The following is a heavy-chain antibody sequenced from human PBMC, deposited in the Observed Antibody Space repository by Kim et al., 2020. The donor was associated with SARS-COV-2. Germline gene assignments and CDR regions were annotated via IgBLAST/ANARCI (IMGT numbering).Heavy chain of an antibody. CDR1: GFTFGDYA. CDR3: TRGEVVAAISDAFDI. Sequence: GGSLRLSCTASGFTFGDYAMSWFRQAPGKGLEWVGFIRSKAYGGTTEYAASVKGRFTISRDDSKSIAYLQMNSLKTEDTAVYYCTRGEVVAAISDAFDIWGQGTMVTVSS. V-gene: IGHV3-49*03. D-gene: IGHD2-15*01. J-gene: IGHJ3*02. CDR2: IRSKAYGGTT.